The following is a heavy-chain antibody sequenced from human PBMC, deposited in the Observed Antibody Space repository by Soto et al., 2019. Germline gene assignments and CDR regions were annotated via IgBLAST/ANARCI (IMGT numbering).Heavy chain of an antibody. Sequence: GGSLRLSCAASGFTFSSYSMNWVRQAPGKGLEWVSYISSSSSTIYYADPVKGRFTISRDNAKNSLYLQMNSLRAEDTAVYYCARDLVVVPAASEFDYWGQGPLVTVSS. CDR1: GFTFSSYS. CDR3: ARDLVVVPAASEFDY. CDR2: ISSSSSTI. D-gene: IGHD2-2*01. J-gene: IGHJ4*02. V-gene: IGHV3-48*01.